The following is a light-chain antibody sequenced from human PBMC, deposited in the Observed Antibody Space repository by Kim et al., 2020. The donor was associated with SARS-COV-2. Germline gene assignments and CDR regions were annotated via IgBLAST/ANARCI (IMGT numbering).Light chain of an antibody. CDR1: QSVSSY. Sequence: SQGERATRSCRASQSVSSYLAWYQQKPGQAPRLLIYDASNRATGIPARFSGSGSGTDFTLTISSLEPEDFAVYYCQQRSNWPLMYTFGQGTKLEI. V-gene: IGKV3-11*01. CDR2: DAS. J-gene: IGKJ2*01. CDR3: QQRSNWPLMYT.